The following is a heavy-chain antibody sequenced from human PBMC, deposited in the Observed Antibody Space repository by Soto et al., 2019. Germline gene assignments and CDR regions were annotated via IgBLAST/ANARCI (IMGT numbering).Heavy chain of an antibody. CDR1: GFTFDTEW. CDR2: INPDGSAQ. V-gene: IGHV3-7*04. CDR3: ARATL. J-gene: IGHJ4*02. Sequence: EVHLVESGGGSVQPGESLRLSCAASGFTFDTEWMSWVRQAPGKGLEWVANINPDGSAQDYVDSVKGRFTISRDNAKSSLYLQMNRLRAEDTAVYYCARATLWGQGTLVTVSS.